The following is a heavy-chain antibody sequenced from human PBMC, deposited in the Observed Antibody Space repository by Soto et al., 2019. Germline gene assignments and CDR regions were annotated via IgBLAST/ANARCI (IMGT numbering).Heavy chain of an antibody. CDR3: ARDGAVAGDSNFDY. J-gene: IGHJ4*02. Sequence: GASVEVSCKASGYTFTSSAIHWVRQAPGQGLEWMGWINAGNGNIKHSQKFQHRVTITRDTSASTAYMELSSLRLEDTAVYYCARDGAVAGDSNFDYWGQGTLVTVSS. CDR1: GYTFTSSA. V-gene: IGHV1-3*01. CDR2: INAGNGNI. D-gene: IGHD6-19*01.